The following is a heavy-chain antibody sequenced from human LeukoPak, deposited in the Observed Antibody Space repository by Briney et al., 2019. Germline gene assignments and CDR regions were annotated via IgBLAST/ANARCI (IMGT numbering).Heavy chain of an antibody. CDR2: MQPHSGDT. CDR1: GYNFASYD. Sequence: EASVKVSCKASGYNFASYDINWVRQAAGQGLEWMGWMQPHSGDTGYAQKFQGRVTMTRDTSISSVYMEVSSLRSEDTAMYYCARVPRDRSSLDSWGQGTLVTVSS. D-gene: IGHD6-6*01. J-gene: IGHJ4*02. V-gene: IGHV1-8*01. CDR3: ARVPRDRSSLDS.